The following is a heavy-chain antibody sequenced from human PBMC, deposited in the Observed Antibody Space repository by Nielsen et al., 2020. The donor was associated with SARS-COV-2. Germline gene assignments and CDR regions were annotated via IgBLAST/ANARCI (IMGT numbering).Heavy chain of an antibody. CDR1: GFTFSSYW. CDR2: IKQDGSEK. J-gene: IGHJ4*02. CDR3: ARGDFWSGYYFDY. V-gene: IGHV3-7*03. Sequence: GESLKISCAASGFTFSSYWMSWVRQAPGKGLEWVANIKQDGSEKYYVDSVKGRFTISRDNAKNSLYLQLSSLRAEDTAVYYCARGDFWSGYYFDYWGQGTLVTVSS. D-gene: IGHD3-3*01.